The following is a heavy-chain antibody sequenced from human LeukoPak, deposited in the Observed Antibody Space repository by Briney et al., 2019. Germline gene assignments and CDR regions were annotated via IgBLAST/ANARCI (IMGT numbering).Heavy chain of an antibody. CDR2: INHSGST. CDR1: GGSFSDYY. Sequence: SETVSLTCAVYGGSFSDYYWSWIRQPPGKGLEWIGEINHSGSTNYNPSLKSRVTISVDTSKNQFSLKLSSVTAADTAVYYCARHAALGYYGSGSYYFNWFDPWGQGTLVTVSS. V-gene: IGHV4-34*01. D-gene: IGHD3-10*01. J-gene: IGHJ5*02. CDR3: ARHAALGYYGSGSYYFNWFDP.